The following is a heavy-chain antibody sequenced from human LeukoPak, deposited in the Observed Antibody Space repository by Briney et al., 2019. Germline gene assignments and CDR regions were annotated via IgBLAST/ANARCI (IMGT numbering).Heavy chain of an antibody. J-gene: IGHJ6*03. CDR2: IYYSGST. CDR3: ASSIVGANGYMDV. Sequence: SETLSLTCTVSGGSISSYYWSWIRQPPGKGLEWIGYIYYSGSTNYNPSLKSRVTISVDTSKNQFSLKLSSVNAADTAVYYCASSIVGANGYMDVWGKGTTVTISS. D-gene: IGHD1-26*01. V-gene: IGHV4-59*01. CDR1: GGSISSYY.